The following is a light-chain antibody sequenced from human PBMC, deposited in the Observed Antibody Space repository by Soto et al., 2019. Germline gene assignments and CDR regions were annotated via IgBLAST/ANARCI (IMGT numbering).Light chain of an antibody. Sequence: QSALTQSPSVSAAPGQTVTISCSGTSSNIGNNYVSWYQLLPETAPKLLIYDNIKRPSGIPDRFSGSKSGTSATLLSTGLQTGDEDDYYCGTSESRRNWVFGGGTKLTVL. CDR2: DNI. CDR3: GTSESRRNWV. V-gene: IGLV1-51*01. CDR1: SSNIGNNY. J-gene: IGLJ3*02.